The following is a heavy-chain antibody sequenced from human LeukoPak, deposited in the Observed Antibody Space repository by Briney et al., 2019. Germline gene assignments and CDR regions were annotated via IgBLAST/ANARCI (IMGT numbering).Heavy chain of an antibody. J-gene: IGHJ6*02. D-gene: IGHD3-3*01. CDR2: IYYSGST. V-gene: IGHV4-59*01. CDR3: ARSTLNDFWSGSYYYYGMDV. Sequence: PSETLSLTCTVSGGSISSYYWSWIRQPPGKGLEWIGYIYYSGSTNYNPSLKSRVTISVDTSKNQFSLKLSSVTAADTAVYYCARSTLNDFWSGSYYYYGMDVWGQGTTVTVSS. CDR1: GGSISSYY.